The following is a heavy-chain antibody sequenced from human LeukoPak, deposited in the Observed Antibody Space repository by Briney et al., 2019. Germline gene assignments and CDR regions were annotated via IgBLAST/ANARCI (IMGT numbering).Heavy chain of an antibody. CDR3: ASVRRDGYTLGGGDY. CDR1: GYTFTSYG. J-gene: IGHJ4*02. CDR2: IIPIFGTA. V-gene: IGHV1-69*13. Sequence: GASVKVSCKASGYTFTSYGISWVRQAPGQGLEWMGGIIPIFGTANYAQKFQGRVTITADESTSTAYMELSSLRSEDTAVYYCASVRRDGYTLGGGDYWGQGTLVTVSS. D-gene: IGHD5-24*01.